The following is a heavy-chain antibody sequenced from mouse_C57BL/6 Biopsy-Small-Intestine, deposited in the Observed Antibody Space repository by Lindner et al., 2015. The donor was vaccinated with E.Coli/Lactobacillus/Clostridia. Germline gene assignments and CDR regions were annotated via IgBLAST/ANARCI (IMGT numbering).Heavy chain of an antibody. V-gene: IGHV1-66*01. Sequence: VQLQESGPELVKPGASVKISCKASGYSFTSYYIHWVKQRPGQGLEWIGWIYPGSGNTKYNEKFKGKATLTADTSSSTAYMQLSSLASEDSAVYYCARGRWPFDYWGQGTTLTVSS. D-gene: IGHD1-1*02. CDR3: ARGRWPFDY. CDR1: GYSFTSYY. J-gene: IGHJ2*01. CDR2: IYPGSGNT.